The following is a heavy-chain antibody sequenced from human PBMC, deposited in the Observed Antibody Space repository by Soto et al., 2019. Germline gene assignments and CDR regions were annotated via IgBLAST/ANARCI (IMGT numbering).Heavy chain of an antibody. CDR2: INSDGSST. D-gene: IGHD3-3*01. J-gene: IGHJ3*02. CDR1: GFTFSSYW. CDR3: ARSDWFLWSGYYEYAFDI. Sequence: GGSLRLSCAASGFTFSSYWMHWVRQAPGKGLVWVSRINSDGSSTSYADSVKGRFTISRDNAKNTLYLQMNSLRAEDTAVYYCARSDWFLWSGYYEYAFDIWGQGTMVTVSS. V-gene: IGHV3-74*01.